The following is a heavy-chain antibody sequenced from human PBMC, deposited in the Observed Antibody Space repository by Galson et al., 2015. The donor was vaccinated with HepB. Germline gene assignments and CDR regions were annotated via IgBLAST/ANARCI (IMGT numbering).Heavy chain of an antibody. CDR1: GGTFSSYA. CDR2: IIPIFGTA. Sequence: SVKVSCKASGGTFSSYAISWVRQAPGQGLEWMGGIIPIFGTANYAQKFQGRVTITADESTSTAYMELSSLRSEDTAVYYCARDLLDSQLVVTADYYYYGMDVWGQGTTVTVSS. V-gene: IGHV1-69*13. J-gene: IGHJ6*02. CDR3: ARDLLDSQLVVTADYYYYGMDV. D-gene: IGHD2-21*02.